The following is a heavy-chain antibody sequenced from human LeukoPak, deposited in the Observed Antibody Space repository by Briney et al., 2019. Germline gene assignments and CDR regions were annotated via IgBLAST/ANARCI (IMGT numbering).Heavy chain of an antibody. Sequence: PSETLSLTCTVSGGSISSYNWSWIRQPPGKGLEWIGYIYYSGSTNYNPPLKSRVTISVDTSKNQFSPKLSSVTAADTAVYYCTRRVDTAMVEGIDFDYWGQGTLVTVSS. CDR3: TRRVDTAMVEGIDFDY. D-gene: IGHD5-18*01. CDR1: GGSISSYN. J-gene: IGHJ4*02. CDR2: IYYSGST. V-gene: IGHV4-59*01.